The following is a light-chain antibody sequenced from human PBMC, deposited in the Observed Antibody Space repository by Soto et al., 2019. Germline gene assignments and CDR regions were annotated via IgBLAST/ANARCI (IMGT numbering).Light chain of an antibody. J-gene: IGLJ2*01. CDR3: LRYIDGGMWI. CDR2: STN. V-gene: IGLV8-61*01. Sequence: QAVVTQEPSFSVSPGRTVTLTCGLTSGSVSTTNQPSCYQQTPGQPPRPIIYSTNIRSSGVPDRFSGYILGNKVALTITGAPADDDAYYYCLRYIDGGMWIFGGGTKLTVL. CDR1: SGSVSTTNQ.